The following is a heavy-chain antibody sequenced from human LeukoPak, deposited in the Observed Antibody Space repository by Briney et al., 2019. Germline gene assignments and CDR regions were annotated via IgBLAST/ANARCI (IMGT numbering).Heavy chain of an antibody. CDR2: MNPNSGNT. Sequence: ASVKVSCKASGYTFTSYDINWVRQATGQGLEWMGWMNPNSGNTGYAQKFQGRVTMTRNTSISTAYMELSSLRSEDTAVYYCARGAIAATAPAHWGQGTLVTVSS. V-gene: IGHV1-8*01. D-gene: IGHD6-13*01. CDR3: ARGAIAATAPAH. J-gene: IGHJ4*02. CDR1: GYTFTSYD.